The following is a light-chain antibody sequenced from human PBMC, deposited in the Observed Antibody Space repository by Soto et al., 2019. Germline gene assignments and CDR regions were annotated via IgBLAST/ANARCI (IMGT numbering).Light chain of an antibody. Sequence: DIQMTQSPSSLSASVGDGVTITCRPSRGIGNALAWYQQKPGTVPKLLIHSASTLQSGVPSRFSGSGSGTDFTLTISSLQPEDVASYYCQKYDSAPTFGPGTKVDI. V-gene: IGKV1-27*01. J-gene: IGKJ1*01. CDR3: QKYDSAPT. CDR2: SAS. CDR1: RGIGNA.